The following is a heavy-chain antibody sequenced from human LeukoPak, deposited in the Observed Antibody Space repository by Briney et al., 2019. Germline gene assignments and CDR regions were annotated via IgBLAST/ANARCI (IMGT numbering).Heavy chain of an antibody. J-gene: IGHJ4*02. CDR3: ARDLTYYDFWSGYYTGMGLYDY. CDR1: VGSISSGDYY. CDR2: IYYSGST. D-gene: IGHD3-3*01. Sequence: PSETLSLTCTVSVGSISSGDYYWSWIRQPPGKGLEWLGYIYYSGSTYYNPTIKSPVTISVETSKNQFSLKLSSVTAADTAVYYCARDLTYYDFWSGYYTGMGLYDYWGQGTLVTVSS. V-gene: IGHV4-30-4*08.